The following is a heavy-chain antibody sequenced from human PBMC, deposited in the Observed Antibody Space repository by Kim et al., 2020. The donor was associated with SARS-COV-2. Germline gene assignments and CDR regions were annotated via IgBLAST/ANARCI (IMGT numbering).Heavy chain of an antibody. D-gene: IGHD2-21*01. V-gene: IGHV4-39*01. CDR3: ARNRKHIVVVIRMFAFDI. Sequence: SETLSLTCTVSGGSISSSSYYWGWIRQPPGKGLEWIGSIYYSGSTYYNPSLKSRVTISVDTSKNQFSLKLSPVTAAVTAVYYCARNRKHIVVVIRMFAFDIWGQGTMVTVSS. J-gene: IGHJ3*02. CDR1: GGSISSSSYY. CDR2: IYYSGST.